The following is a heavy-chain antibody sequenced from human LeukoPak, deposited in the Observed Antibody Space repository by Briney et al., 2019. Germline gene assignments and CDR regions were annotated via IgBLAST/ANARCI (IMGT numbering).Heavy chain of an antibody. J-gene: IGHJ6*02. D-gene: IGHD3-3*01. V-gene: IGHV3-7*01. CDR2: IKQDGSEK. Sequence: GGSLRLSCAASGFPFSSHVLSWVRQAPGKGLEWVANIKQDGSEKYYVDSVKGRFTISRDNAKNSLYLQMNSLRAEDTAVYYCARPITIFDYYYGMDVWGQGTTVTVSS. CDR1: GFPFSSHV. CDR3: ARPITIFDYYYGMDV.